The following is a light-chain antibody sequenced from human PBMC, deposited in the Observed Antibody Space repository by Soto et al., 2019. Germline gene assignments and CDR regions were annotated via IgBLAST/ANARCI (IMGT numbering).Light chain of an antibody. CDR3: SSYAGTNNRYV. Sequence: QSALTQPPSASGSPGQSVTISCTGTGSDIGGYNFVSWYQQRPGKVPKLIIYEVNKRPSGVPDRFSGSKSGNTASLTVSGLQAXXEADYYCSSYAGTNNRYVFGTGTKLTVL. V-gene: IGLV2-8*01. J-gene: IGLJ1*01. CDR1: GSDIGGYNF. CDR2: EVN.